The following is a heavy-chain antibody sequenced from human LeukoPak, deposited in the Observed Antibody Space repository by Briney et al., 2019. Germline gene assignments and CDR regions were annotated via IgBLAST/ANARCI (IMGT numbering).Heavy chain of an antibody. CDR2: ISSSSSYI. V-gene: IGHV3-21*04. J-gene: IGHJ4*02. CDR3: ARGKRDYFDY. CDR1: GFTFSSYT. Sequence: PGGSLRLSSAASGFTFSSYTMNWVRQAPGKGLEWVSSISSSSSYIYYADSVKGRFTISRDNAKNSLNLQMHSLRAEDTAVYYCARGKRDYFDYWGQGTLVTVSS.